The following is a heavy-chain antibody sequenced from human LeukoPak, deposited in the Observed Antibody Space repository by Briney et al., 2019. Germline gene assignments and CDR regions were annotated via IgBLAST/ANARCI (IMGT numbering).Heavy chain of an antibody. J-gene: IGHJ4*02. CDR1: GYTFTNYD. CDR3: AIDYQSRGYYVFDS. D-gene: IGHD3-3*01. V-gene: IGHV1-8*01. CDR2: MNPASGNT. Sequence: ASVKVSCKASGYTFTNYDINWLRQASGQGLEWMGWMNPASGNTGFAQKFQGRVTMTRNTPINTAYMELSRLTSEDTAVYYCAIDYQSRGYYVFDSWGQGTLVTVSS.